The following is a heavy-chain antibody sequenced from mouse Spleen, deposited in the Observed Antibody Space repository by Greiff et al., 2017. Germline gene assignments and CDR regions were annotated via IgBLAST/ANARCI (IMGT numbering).Heavy chain of an antibody. Sequence: VQLQQSGPGLVAPSQSLSITCTISGFSLTSYGVHWVRQPPGKGLEWLVVIWSDGSTTYNSALKSRLSISKDNSKSQVFLKMNSLQTDDTAMYYCARHKGYGKYYAMDYWGQGTSVTVSS. CDR2: IWSDGST. J-gene: IGHJ4*01. CDR1: GFSLTSYG. D-gene: IGHD2-1*01. V-gene: IGHV2-6-1*01. CDR3: ARHKGYGKYYAMDY.